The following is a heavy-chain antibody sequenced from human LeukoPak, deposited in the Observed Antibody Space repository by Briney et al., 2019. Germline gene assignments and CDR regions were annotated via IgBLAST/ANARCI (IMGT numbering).Heavy chain of an antibody. CDR3: ARYCSSTSCQNWDY. CDR2: INTNTGNP. D-gene: IGHD2-2*01. Sequence: ASVKVSCKASGYTFTSYAMNWVRQAPGQGLEWMGWINTNTGNPTYAQGFAGRFVFSLDTSVSTAYLQISSLKAEDTAVYYCARYCSSTSCQNWDYWGQGTLVTVSS. CDR1: GYTFTSYA. J-gene: IGHJ4*02. V-gene: IGHV7-4-1*02.